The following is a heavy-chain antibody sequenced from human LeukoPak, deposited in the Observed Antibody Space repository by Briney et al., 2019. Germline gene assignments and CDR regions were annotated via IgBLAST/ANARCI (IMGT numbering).Heavy chain of an antibody. CDR3: ARGGRYSYGPVDY. CDR1: GYTFTSYG. Sequence: SVKVSCKASGYTFTSYGISWVRQAPGQGLEWMGGIIPIFGTANYAQKFQGRVTITADESTSTAYMELSSLRSEDTAVYYCARGGRYSYGPVDYWGQGALVTVSS. J-gene: IGHJ4*02. D-gene: IGHD5-18*01. V-gene: IGHV1-69*13. CDR2: IIPIFGTA.